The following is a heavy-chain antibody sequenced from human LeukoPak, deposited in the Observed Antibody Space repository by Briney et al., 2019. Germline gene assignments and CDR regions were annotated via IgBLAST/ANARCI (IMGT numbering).Heavy chain of an antibody. CDR1: GYTFTGYY. CDR3: ARDLIYYYGSGDIWFDP. J-gene: IGHJ5*02. Sequence: ASVKVSCKASGYTFTGYYMHWVRQAPGQGLEWMGWINPNSGGTNYAQKFQGRVTMTRDTSISTAYMELSRLRSDDTAVYYCARDLIYYYGSGDIWFDPWGQGTLVTVSS. V-gene: IGHV1-2*02. D-gene: IGHD3-10*01. CDR2: INPNSGGT.